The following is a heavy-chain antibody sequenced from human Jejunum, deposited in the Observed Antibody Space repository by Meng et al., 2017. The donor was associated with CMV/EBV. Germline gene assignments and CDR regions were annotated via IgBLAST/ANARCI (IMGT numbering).Heavy chain of an antibody. V-gene: IGHV1-69*04. D-gene: IGHD3-22*01. CDR2: FVPALGIA. Sequence: GTFNSYAISWVRQAHGQGLEWMGRFVPALGIANDAQKFQGRVTITADKSTSTAYMELSRLTSEDTAVYYCARGRYPDYYDSSGCLGYWGQGTLVTVSS. CDR1: GTFNSYA. CDR3: ARGRYPDYYDSSGCLGY. J-gene: IGHJ4*02.